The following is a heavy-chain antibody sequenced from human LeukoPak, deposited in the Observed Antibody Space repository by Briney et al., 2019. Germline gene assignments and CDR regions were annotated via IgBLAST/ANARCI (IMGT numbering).Heavy chain of an antibody. CDR2: IKQDGSDK. Sequence: PGGSLRLSCAASGFTFSSYWMSWVRQAPGKGLQWVANIKQDGSDKYYVDSVKGRFTISRDNAKNSLNLQMSSLRAEDTAVYYCAREGLWVGPDSGETRHPYWEIWGQGTMVTVSS. CDR1: GFTFSSYW. J-gene: IGHJ3*02. CDR3: AREGLWVGPDSGETRHPYWEI. D-gene: IGHD2-21*01. V-gene: IGHV3-7*04.